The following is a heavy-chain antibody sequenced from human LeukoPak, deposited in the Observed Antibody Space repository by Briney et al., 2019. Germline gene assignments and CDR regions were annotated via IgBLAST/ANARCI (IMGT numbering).Heavy chain of an antibody. Sequence: SETLSLTCAVSGGSISSGGYSWSWIRQPPGKGLEWIGYIYYSGSTNYNPSLKSRVTISVDTSKNQFSLKLSSVTAADTAVYYCASRIDGYNSYYYYGMDVWGQGTTVTVSS. CDR3: ASRIDGYNSYYYYGMDV. J-gene: IGHJ6*02. V-gene: IGHV4-61*08. CDR1: GGSISSGGYS. CDR2: IYYSGST. D-gene: IGHD5-24*01.